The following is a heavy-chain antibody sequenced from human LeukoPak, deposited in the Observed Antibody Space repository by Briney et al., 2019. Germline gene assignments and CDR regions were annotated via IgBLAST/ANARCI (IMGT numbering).Heavy chain of an antibody. CDR1: GGSISSDTSY. CDR3: ARELGNPLGTRNYFDY. D-gene: IGHD3-16*01. V-gene: IGHV4-31*03. J-gene: IGHJ4*02. Sequence: SQTLSLTCTVSGGSISSDTSYWGWIRQHPGRGLEWIGYIYYSGSTYYNPSLKSRVTISVDTSKNKFSLKLSSVTAADTAVYYCARELGNPLGTRNYFDYWGQGTLVTVSS. CDR2: IYYSGST.